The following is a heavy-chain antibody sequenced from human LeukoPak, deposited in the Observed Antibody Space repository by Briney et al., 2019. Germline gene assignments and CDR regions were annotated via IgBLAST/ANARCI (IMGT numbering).Heavy chain of an antibody. V-gene: IGHV1-69*05. J-gene: IGHJ6*03. CDR2: IIPIFGTA. Sequence: HRASVKVSCKASGGTFSSYAISWVRQAPGQGLEWMGGIIPIFGTANYAQKFQGRVTITTDESTSTAYMELSSLRSEDTAVYYCSTCGGDCYSIVDDYYYYYMDVWGKGTTVTVSS. CDR3: STCGGDCYSIVDDYYYYYMDV. D-gene: IGHD2-21*02. CDR1: GGTFSSYA.